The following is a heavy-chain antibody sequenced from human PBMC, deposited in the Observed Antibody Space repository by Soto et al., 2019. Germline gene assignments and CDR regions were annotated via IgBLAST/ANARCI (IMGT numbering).Heavy chain of an antibody. D-gene: IGHD3-3*01. CDR2: IYYSGST. J-gene: IGHJ6*02. CDR3: ARAARNFWSGEYYYYGMDV. Sequence: SETLSLTCTVSGGSISSGDYYWSWIRQPPGKGLEWIGYIYYSGSTYYNPSLKSRVTISVDTSKNQFSLKLSSVTAADTAVYYCARAARNFWSGEYYYYGMDVWGQGTTVTVSS. CDR1: GGSISSGDYY. V-gene: IGHV4-30-4*01.